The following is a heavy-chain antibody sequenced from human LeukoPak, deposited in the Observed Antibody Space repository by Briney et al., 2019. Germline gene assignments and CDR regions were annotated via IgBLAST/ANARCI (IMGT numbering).Heavy chain of an antibody. Sequence: ASQTLSLTCTVSGGSLSSGGYYWSWIRQHPGKGLEWIGYIYYSGSTYYNPSTKNRVTISVDTAKNQFSLKLSSVTAADTAVYYCASYTVTTGNYWGQGTLVTVSS. D-gene: IGHD4-17*01. V-gene: IGHV4-31*03. CDR1: GGSLSSGGYY. J-gene: IGHJ4*02. CDR3: ASYTVTTGNY. CDR2: IYYSGST.